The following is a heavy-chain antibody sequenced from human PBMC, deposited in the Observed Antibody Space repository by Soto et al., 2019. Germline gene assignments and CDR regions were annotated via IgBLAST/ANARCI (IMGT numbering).Heavy chain of an antibody. CDR1: GFSLSTSGVG. CDR2: IYWDDDK. D-gene: IGHD6-13*01. CDR3: ARSWFNNSWDDFQH. J-gene: IGHJ1*01. V-gene: IGHV2-5*02. Sequence: QITLKESGPTLVKPTQTLTLTCTFSGFSLSTSGVGVGWIRQPRGKALEWLTLIYWDDDKRYSPSLKSRLTITKDTSKNQVVLTMTNMDPVDTATYYCARSWFNNSWDDFQHWGQGTLVIVSS.